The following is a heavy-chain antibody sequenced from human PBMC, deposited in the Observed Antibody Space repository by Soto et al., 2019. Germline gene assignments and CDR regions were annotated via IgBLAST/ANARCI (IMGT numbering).Heavy chain of an antibody. V-gene: IGHV4-28*03. CDR2: IYYSGST. CDR3: ATGPRPNHVDY. J-gene: IGHJ4*02. D-gene: IGHD2-8*01. CDR1: GYSISSSNW. Sequence: SETLSLTCAVSGYSISSSNWWGWIRQPPGKGLEWIGYIYYSGSTYYNPSLKSRVTMSVDTSKNQFSLKLSSVTAVDTAVYYCATGPRPNHVDYWGQGTLVTVYS.